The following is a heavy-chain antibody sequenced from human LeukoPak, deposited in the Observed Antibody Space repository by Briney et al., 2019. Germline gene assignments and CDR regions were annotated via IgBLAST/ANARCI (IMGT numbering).Heavy chain of an antibody. CDR3: AREMGYSSGWYDVYYYGMDV. D-gene: IGHD6-19*01. CDR1: GYTFTSYG. Sequence: ASVKVSCKASGYTFTSYGISWVRQAPGQGLEWMGWVSAYNGNTNYAQKLQGRVTMTTDTSTSTAYMELRSLRSDDTAVYYCAREMGYSSGWYDVYYYGMDVWGQGTTVTVSS. J-gene: IGHJ6*02. CDR2: VSAYNGNT. V-gene: IGHV1-18*01.